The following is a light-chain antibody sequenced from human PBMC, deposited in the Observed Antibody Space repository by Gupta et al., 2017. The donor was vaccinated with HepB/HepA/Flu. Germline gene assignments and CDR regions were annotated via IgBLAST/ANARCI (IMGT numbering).Light chain of an antibody. CDR3: QQSYDTLA. V-gene: IGKV1-39*01. CDR1: ENIVNY. CDR2: GAS. J-gene: IGKJ5*01. Sequence: DVQMSQSPASLSASVGDRVTITCRASENIVNYLNWYQQRPGKAPKLLIYGASTLQGGVPSRFSGSGSGTDFTLAISGLQAEDFATYYCQQSYDTLAFGQGTRLEIK.